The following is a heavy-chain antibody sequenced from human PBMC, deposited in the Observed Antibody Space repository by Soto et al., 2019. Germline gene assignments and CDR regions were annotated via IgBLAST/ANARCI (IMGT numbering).Heavy chain of an antibody. J-gene: IGHJ4*02. CDR3: ARKGPEDWPLDY. D-gene: IGHD3-9*01. CDR1: GFSLSTSGVG. CDR2: IYWDDNK. V-gene: IGHV2-5*02. Sequence: SGPTLVNPTQTLTLTCTFSGFSLSTSGVGVGWIRQPPGKALEWLALIYWDDNKLYSPSLKSRLTITKDTSKNQVVLTMTNMDPMDTGTYYCARKGPEDWPLDYWGQGTLVTVSS.